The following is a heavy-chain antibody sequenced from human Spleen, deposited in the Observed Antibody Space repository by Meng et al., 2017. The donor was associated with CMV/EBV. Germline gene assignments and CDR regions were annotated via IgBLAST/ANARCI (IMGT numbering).Heavy chain of an antibody. V-gene: IGHV5-51*01. CDR2: IYPGDSDT. Sequence: KGSGYSFTSYWIGWVRQMPGKGLEWMGIIYPGDSDTRYSPSFQGQVTISADKSISTAYLQWSSLKASDTAMYYCARLAMTTVTYYFDYWGQGTLVTVSS. J-gene: IGHJ4*02. CDR3: ARLAMTTVTYYFDY. CDR1: GYSFTSYW. D-gene: IGHD4-17*01.